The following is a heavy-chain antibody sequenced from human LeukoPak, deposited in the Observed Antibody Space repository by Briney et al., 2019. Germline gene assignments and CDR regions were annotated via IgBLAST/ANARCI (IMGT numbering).Heavy chain of an antibody. D-gene: IGHD5-24*01. CDR1: GGTFSSYA. V-gene: IGHV1-69*04. Sequence: GASVKVSCKASGGTFSSYAISWVRQAPGQGLEWMGRIIPILGIANYAQKFQGRVTITADKSTSTAYMELSSLRSENTAVYYCARLGGDGYNHYWGQGTLVTVSS. CDR2: IIPILGIA. J-gene: IGHJ4*02. CDR3: ARLGGDGYNHY.